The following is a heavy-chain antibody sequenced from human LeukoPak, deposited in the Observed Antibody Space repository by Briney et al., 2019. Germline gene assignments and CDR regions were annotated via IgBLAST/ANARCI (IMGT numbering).Heavy chain of an antibody. J-gene: IGHJ2*01. CDR2: VYMSGST. D-gene: IGHD6-13*01. CDR1: GGSISNYF. Sequence: SETLSLTCTVSGGSISNYFWSWIRQPAGEGLEWIGRVYMSGSTDYNPSLKSRVTMSVDTSRNQFSLKLSSVTTADTAVYYCARDWPIAAAGKAKNFDLWGRGTLVTVSS. V-gene: IGHV4-4*07. CDR3: ARDWPIAAAGKAKNFDL.